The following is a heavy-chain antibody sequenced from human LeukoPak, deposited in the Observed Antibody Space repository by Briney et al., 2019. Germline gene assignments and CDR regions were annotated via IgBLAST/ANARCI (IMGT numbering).Heavy chain of an antibody. CDR1: GGSISSSSYY. Sequence: SETLSLTCTVSGGSISSSSYYWGWIRQPPGKGLEWIGSIYYSGSTYYNPSLKSRVTISVDTSKNQFSLKLSSVTAADTAVYYCASQPPYSSSWYPLDYWGQGTLVTVSS. CDR3: ASQPPYSSSWYPLDY. J-gene: IGHJ4*02. CDR2: IYYSGST. D-gene: IGHD6-13*01. V-gene: IGHV4-39*01.